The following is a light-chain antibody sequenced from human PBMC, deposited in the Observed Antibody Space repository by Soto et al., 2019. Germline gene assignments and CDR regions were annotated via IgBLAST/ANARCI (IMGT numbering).Light chain of an antibody. Sequence: EIVMTQSPATLSASPGERATLSCRASQSVRSNLAWYQQKPGQAPRLLIYVASTRATGIPARFSGSGSGTEFTLSIGSLQSEDFAVYYCQQRSNWPLLTFGGGTKVDNK. CDR2: VAS. J-gene: IGKJ4*01. V-gene: IGKV3-15*01. CDR3: QQRSNWPLLT. CDR1: QSVRSN.